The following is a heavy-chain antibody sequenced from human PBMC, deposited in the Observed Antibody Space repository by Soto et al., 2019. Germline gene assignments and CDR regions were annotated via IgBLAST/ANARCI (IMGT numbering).Heavy chain of an antibody. CDR3: AKDWSGYDFRGYYYYYYMDV. J-gene: IGHJ6*03. D-gene: IGHD5-12*01. Sequence: GGSLRLSCAASGFTFSSYAMSWVRQAPGKGLEWVSAISGSGGSTYYADSVKGRFTISRDNSKNTLYPQMNSLRAEDTAVYYCAKDWSGYDFRGYYYYYYMDVWGKGTTVTVSS. CDR1: GFTFSSYA. V-gene: IGHV3-23*01. CDR2: ISGSGGST.